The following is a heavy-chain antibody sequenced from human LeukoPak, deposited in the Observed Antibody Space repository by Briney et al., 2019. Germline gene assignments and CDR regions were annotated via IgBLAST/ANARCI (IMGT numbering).Heavy chain of an antibody. J-gene: IGHJ4*02. D-gene: IGHD3-22*01. CDR2: IDASGRAT. Sequence: PGGSLRLSCAASGFTFSTYALSWVRQAPGKGLEWVSAIDASGRATYYADSAKGRFTISRDNSKNALYLQMNSLRAEDTAVYCCGIRDRSDYYVFWGQGTLVTVSS. CDR3: GIRDRSDYYVF. CDR1: GFTFSTYA. V-gene: IGHV3-23*01.